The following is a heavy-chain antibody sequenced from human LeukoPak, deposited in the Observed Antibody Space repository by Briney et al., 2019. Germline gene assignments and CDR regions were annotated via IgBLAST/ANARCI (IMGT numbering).Heavy chain of an antibody. CDR3: ARGENFDWLLNFDY. Sequence: PGGSLRLSCAASLFNFNTDAMSWVRQAPGKGLEWVSSISSSSSYIYYADSVKGRFTISRDNAKNSLYLQMNSLRAEDTAVYYCARGENFDWLLNFDYWGQGTLVTVSS. V-gene: IGHV3-21*01. CDR1: LFNFNTDA. CDR2: ISSSSSYI. J-gene: IGHJ4*02. D-gene: IGHD3-9*01.